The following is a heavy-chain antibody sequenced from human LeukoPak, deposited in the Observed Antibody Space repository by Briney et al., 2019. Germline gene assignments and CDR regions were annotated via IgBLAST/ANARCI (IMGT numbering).Heavy chain of an antibody. CDR1: GGSVSSSKW. V-gene: IGHV4-4*02. CDR3: ARGLAAAGTFWFDP. D-gene: IGHD6-13*01. CDR2: IYYSGST. J-gene: IGHJ5*02. Sequence: SGTLSLTCVVSGGSVSSSKWWSWVRQHPGKGLEWIGYIYYSGSTYYNPSLKSRVTISVDTSKNQFSLKLSSVTAADTAVYYCARGLAAAGTFWFDPWGQGTLVTVSS.